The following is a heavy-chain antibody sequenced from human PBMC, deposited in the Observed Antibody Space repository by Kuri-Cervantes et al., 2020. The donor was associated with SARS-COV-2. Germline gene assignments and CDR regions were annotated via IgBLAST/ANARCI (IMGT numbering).Heavy chain of an antibody. D-gene: IGHD2-8*01. Sequence: SETLSLTCTVSGGSISSSSYYWGWIRQPPGKGLEWIGYIYYSGSTNYNPSLKSRVTISVDTSKNQFSLKLSSVTAADTAVYYCAREGLMGTMDYWGQGTLVTVSS. CDR1: GGSISSSSYY. V-gene: IGHV4-61*05. J-gene: IGHJ4*02. CDR3: AREGLMGTMDY. CDR2: IYYSGST.